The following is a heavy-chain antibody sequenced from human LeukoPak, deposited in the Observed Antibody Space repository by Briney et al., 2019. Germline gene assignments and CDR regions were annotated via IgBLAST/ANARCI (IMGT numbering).Heavy chain of an antibody. V-gene: IGHV1-46*01. CDR1: GYTFTSYY. CDR2: INPSGGST. Sequence: ASVKVSCKASGYTFTSYYMHWVRRAPGQGLEWMGIINPSGGSTSYAQKFQGRVTMTRDTSTSTVYMELSSLRSGDTAVYYCARERGIAVSNRRESYFEYWGQGTLVTVSS. J-gene: IGHJ4*02. CDR3: ARERGIAVSNRRESYFEY. D-gene: IGHD6-19*01.